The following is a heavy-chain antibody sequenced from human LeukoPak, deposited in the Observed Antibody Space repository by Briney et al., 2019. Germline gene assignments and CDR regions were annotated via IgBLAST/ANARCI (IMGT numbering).Heavy chain of an antibody. CDR1: GFTFSPYS. Sequence: PGGSLRLSCAASGFTFSPYSMNWVRQAPGKGLEWVGRIESRAGGGSIYYATPVKGRFIISRDDSRNVLYVQMNSLKIEDTAVYYCTTDRKVGAIPYDYWGQGALVTVSS. D-gene: IGHD3-16*01. CDR3: TTDRKVGAIPYDY. V-gene: IGHV3-15*04. J-gene: IGHJ4*02. CDR2: IESRAGGGSI.